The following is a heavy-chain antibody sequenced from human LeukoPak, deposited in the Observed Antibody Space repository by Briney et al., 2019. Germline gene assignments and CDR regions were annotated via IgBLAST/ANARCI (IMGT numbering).Heavy chain of an antibody. Sequence: GGSLRLSCAASGFTFSSYTMNWVRQAPGKGLEWVSSISTGSSYIYYADSVKGRFTISRDNAKSSLYLQMNSLRAEDTAVYYCARASSGYQGDSWGQGTLVTVSS. CDR3: ARASSGYQGDS. J-gene: IGHJ4*02. D-gene: IGHD3-22*01. CDR2: ISTGSSYI. CDR1: GFTFSSYT. V-gene: IGHV3-21*01.